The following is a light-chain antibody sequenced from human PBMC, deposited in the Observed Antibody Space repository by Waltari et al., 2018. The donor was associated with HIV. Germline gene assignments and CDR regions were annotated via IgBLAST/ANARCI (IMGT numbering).Light chain of an antibody. V-gene: IGLV2-14*01. J-gene: IGLJ2*01. CDR2: DVS. CDR3: SSYTSSSTLVV. CDR1: SSDVGGYNY. Sequence: QSALTQPASVSGSPGQSITISCTGTSSDVGGYNYVSWYQQHPGKAPKLMIYDVSNRPSGVCKRFSGSKSGNTASLTISGLQAEDEADYYCSSYTSSSTLVVFGGGTKLTVL.